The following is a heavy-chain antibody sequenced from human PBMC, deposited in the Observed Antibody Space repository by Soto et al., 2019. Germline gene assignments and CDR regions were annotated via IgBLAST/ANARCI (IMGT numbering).Heavy chain of an antibody. V-gene: IGHV1-46*03. D-gene: IGHD6-25*01. CDR2: VNPTGGST. CDR1: GYTFTSYY. CDR3: ARHLAAGDS. Sequence: QVQLVQSGAEVKKPGASVRVSCKASGYTFTSYYIHWVRQAPGQGLEWMAIVNPTGGSTNYAQKFKSRVTVTFDTSTSTVFMELNSLRYEDTAVYYCARHLAAGDSWGQGTLVTVAS. J-gene: IGHJ4*02.